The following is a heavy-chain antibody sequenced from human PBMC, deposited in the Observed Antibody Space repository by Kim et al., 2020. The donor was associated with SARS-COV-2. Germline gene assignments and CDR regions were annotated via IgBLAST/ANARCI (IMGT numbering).Heavy chain of an antibody. CDR3: ARGYGSGTNY. CDR2: ST. D-gene: IGHD3-10*01. V-gene: IGHV3-74*01. J-gene: IGHJ4*02. Sequence: STGYADSVTGRFTISRYNSKNTLYLQMNSLRLEDTAVYYCARGYGSGTNYWGQGTLVTVST.